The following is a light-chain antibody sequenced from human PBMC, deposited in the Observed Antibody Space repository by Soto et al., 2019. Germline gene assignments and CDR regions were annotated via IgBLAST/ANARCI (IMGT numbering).Light chain of an antibody. Sequence: EIVMTQSPATLSVSPGARATLSCRASQSVNSNLAWYQQKPGQAPSLLIYGASTRATGVPARFSGSGSGTEFTLTISRLQSEDFAVYYCQQYNNWPPYTFGQGTKLEIK. CDR2: GAS. CDR1: QSVNSN. CDR3: QQYNNWPPYT. V-gene: IGKV3-15*01. J-gene: IGKJ2*01.